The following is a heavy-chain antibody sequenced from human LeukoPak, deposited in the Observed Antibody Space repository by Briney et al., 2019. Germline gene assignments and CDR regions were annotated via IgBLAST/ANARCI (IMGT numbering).Heavy chain of an antibody. J-gene: IGHJ6*03. D-gene: IGHD3-16*01. CDR2: IYYSGST. Sequence: SETLSLTCTVSGGSISNKYWSWIRQPPGKGLEWIGYIYYSGSTNYNPSLKSRVTILVDTSKTQFSLKLSCVTAADTAVYFCARDGGVEARPAYMEVWGKGTTVTVSS. CDR3: ARDGGVEARPAYMEV. CDR1: GGSISNKY. V-gene: IGHV4-59*01.